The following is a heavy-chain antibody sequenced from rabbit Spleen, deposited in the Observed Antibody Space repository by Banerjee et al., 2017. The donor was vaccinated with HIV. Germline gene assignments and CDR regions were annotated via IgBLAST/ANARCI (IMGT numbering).Heavy chain of an antibody. V-gene: IGHV1S40*01. Sequence: QSLEESGGDMVKPGASLTLTCTASGFSFSSSYYICWVRQAPGKGPEWIGCIYPDGSGSTAYANWAKGRFTISKASSATVTLQMTSLTAADTATYFCARGSAAMTMMITGFYLNLWGPGTLVTVS. CDR2: IYPDGSGST. J-gene: IGHJ4*01. CDR3: ARGSAAMTMMITGFYLNL. D-gene: IGHD2-1*01. CDR1: GFSFSSSYY.